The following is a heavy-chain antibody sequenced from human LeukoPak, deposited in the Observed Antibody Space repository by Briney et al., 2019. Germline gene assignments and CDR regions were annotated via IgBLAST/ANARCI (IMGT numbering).Heavy chain of an antibody. V-gene: IGHV3-21*01. Sequence: GGSLRLSCAASGFTFSNYVINWVRQAPGKGLEWASSISSGSTYIYYADLVKGRFTISRDNANSSLYLQMSSLRDEDTAVYYCARGSSSGLKSYYFDYWGQGTLVTVSS. CDR3: ARGSSSGLKSYYFDY. D-gene: IGHD6-13*01. CDR1: GFTFSNYV. CDR2: ISSGSTYI. J-gene: IGHJ4*02.